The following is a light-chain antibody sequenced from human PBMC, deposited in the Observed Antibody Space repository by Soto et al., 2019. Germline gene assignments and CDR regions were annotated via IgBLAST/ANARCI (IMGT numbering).Light chain of an antibody. CDR1: QSVSSSY. Sequence: EIVVTQSPGTLSLSPGERATLSCRASQSVSSSYLVWYQQKPGQAPRLLIYGASSRATGIPDRFSGSGSGTDFTLTISRLEPEDFAVYYCQQYGSSRTFGQGTKVEIK. V-gene: IGKV3-20*01. CDR3: QQYGSSRT. CDR2: GAS. J-gene: IGKJ1*01.